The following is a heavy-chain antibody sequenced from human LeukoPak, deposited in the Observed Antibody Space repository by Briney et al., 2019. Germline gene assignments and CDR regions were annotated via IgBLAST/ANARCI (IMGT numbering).Heavy chain of an antibody. J-gene: IGHJ4*02. D-gene: IGHD2-15*01. CDR2: VHYSGST. V-gene: IGHV4-59*01. Sequence: SETLSLTCTVSGGSISTYYWSWIRQPPGKGLEWIGYVHYSGSTSYYPSPKSRVTISVDTSKNQLSLKLRSVTAADTAVYYCAREWSSFDYWGQGTLVTVSS. CDR3: AREWSSFDY. CDR1: GGSISTYY.